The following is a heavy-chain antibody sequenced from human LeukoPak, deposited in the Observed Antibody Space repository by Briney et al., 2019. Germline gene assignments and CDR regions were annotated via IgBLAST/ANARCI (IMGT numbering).Heavy chain of an antibody. Sequence: GGSLRLSCAASGFTFSSYSMNWVRQAPGKGLEWVSSISSSSYIYYADSVKGRFTISRDNAKNSLYLQMNSLRAEDTAVYYCARLAGYSSGWVFDYWGQGALVTVSS. V-gene: IGHV3-21*01. CDR3: ARLAGYSSGWVFDY. CDR2: ISSSSYI. D-gene: IGHD6-19*01. J-gene: IGHJ4*02. CDR1: GFTFSSYS.